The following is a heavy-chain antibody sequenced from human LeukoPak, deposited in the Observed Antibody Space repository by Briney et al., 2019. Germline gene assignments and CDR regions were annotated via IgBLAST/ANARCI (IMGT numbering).Heavy chain of an antibody. CDR3: AREYYYDSSGYYSDY. CDR2: ISGSGGST. V-gene: IGHV3-23*01. D-gene: IGHD3-22*01. J-gene: IGHJ4*02. Sequence: GGSLRLSCAASGFTFSSYAMSWVRQAPGKGLEWVSAISGSGGSTYYADSVKGRFTISRDNSKTTLYLQMNSLRAEDTAVYYCAREYYYDSSGYYSDYWGQGTLVTVSS. CDR1: GFTFSSYA.